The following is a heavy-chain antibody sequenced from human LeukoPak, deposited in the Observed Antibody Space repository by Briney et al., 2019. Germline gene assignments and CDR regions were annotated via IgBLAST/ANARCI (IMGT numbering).Heavy chain of an antibody. V-gene: IGHV1-8*02. CDR1: GYTFTSYD. CDR3: ARGPQGSGYYYFDY. D-gene: IGHD3-22*01. J-gene: IGHJ4*02. CDR2: MNPNSGNT. Sequence: GASVKVSCKASGYTFTSYDINWVRQATGQGLEWMGWMNPNSGNTGYAQKFQGRVTITRNTSISTAYMELSSLRSEDMAVYYCARGPQGSGYYYFDYWGQGTLVTVSS.